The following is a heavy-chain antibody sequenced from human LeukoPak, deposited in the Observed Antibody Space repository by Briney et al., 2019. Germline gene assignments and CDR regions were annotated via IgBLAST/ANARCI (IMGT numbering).Heavy chain of an antibody. CDR1: GFTFSSYG. J-gene: IGHJ4*02. CDR2: ISYDGSNK. CDR3: AKTIGDGYNYDVIDFDY. Sequence: GGSLRLSCAASGFTFSSYGMHWVRQAPGKGLEWVAVISYDGSNKYYADSVKGRFTISRDNSKNTLYLQMNSLRAEDTAVYYCAKTIGDGYNYDVIDFDYWGQGTLVTVSS. V-gene: IGHV3-30*18. D-gene: IGHD5-24*01.